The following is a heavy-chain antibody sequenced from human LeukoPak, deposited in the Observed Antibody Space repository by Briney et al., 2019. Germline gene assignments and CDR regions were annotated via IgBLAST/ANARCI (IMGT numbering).Heavy chain of an antibody. V-gene: IGHV3-66*01. D-gene: IGHD5-12*01. J-gene: IGHJ4*02. CDR1: GFTFSDYY. CDR2: VHSIGTT. Sequence: GGSLRLSCAASGFTFSDYYMSWIRQAPGKGLKWVSVVHSIGTTSYADSVKGRFTISRDNSKNTLYLQMNSLRAEDTAVYYCARGSGYADYWGQGTLLTVAS. CDR3: ARGSGYADY.